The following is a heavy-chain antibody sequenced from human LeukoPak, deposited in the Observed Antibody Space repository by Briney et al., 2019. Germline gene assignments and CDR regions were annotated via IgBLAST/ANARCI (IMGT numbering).Heavy chain of an antibody. CDR1: GGSFSGYY. CDR2: INHSGST. V-gene: IGHV4-34*01. Sequence: SETLSLTCAVYGGSFSGYYWSWIRQPPGKGLEWIGEINHSGSTNYNPSLKSRVTMSVDTSKNQFSLKLSSVTAADTAVYYCARARGYGDPPHDAFDIWGQGTMVTVSS. CDR3: ARARGYGDPPHDAFDI. D-gene: IGHD4-17*01. J-gene: IGHJ3*02.